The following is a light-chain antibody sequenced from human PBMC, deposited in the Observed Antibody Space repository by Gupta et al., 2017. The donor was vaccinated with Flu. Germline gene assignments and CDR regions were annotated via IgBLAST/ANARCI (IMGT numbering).Light chain of an antibody. CDR3: LLDFGGAQGV. V-gene: IGLV7-43*01. CDR1: TGAVTSGYY. J-gene: IGLJ3*02. Sequence: QTVVTQEPSLTVSPGGTVTLTCASSTGAVTSGYYPNWFQQKPAQAPRVLIYSTSNKHSWTPARFSGSLLGGKAALTLSGVQPEDEAVYYCLLDFGGAQGVFGGGTKVTVL. CDR2: STS.